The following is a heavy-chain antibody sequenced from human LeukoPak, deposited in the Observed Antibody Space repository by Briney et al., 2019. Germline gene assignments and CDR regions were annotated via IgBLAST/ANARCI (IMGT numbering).Heavy chain of an antibody. Sequence: GGSLRLSCTVSGFTLSSYEMSWIRQAPGKGLEWVSSIDYDGGSGHYADSVKGRFTISRDNSKNTLYLQMNSLRAEDTAVYYCAKEASHDGSGSSLSLYYYYMDVWGKGTTVTISS. CDR3: AKEASHDGSGSSLSLYYYYMDV. D-gene: IGHD3-10*01. CDR1: GFTLSSYE. CDR2: IDYDGGSG. J-gene: IGHJ6*03. V-gene: IGHV3-23*01.